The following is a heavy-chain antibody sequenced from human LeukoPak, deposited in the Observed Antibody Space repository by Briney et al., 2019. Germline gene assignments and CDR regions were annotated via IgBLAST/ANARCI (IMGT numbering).Heavy chain of an antibody. D-gene: IGHD6-13*01. Sequence: GESLKISCEASGYSFTSYWIGWVRQMPGKGLEWMGIIYPGDSDTRYSPSFQGQVTISADRSISTAYLQWSSLKASDTAMYYCARVSAREQLGNWFDPWGQGTLVTVSS. V-gene: IGHV5-51*01. CDR2: IYPGDSDT. J-gene: IGHJ5*02. CDR3: ARVSAREQLGNWFDP. CDR1: GYSFTSYW.